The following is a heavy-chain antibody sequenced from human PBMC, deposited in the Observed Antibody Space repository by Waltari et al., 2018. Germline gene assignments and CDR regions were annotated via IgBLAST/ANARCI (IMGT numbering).Heavy chain of an antibody. CDR1: GGSISSYY. Sequence: QVQLQESGPGLVKHSETLSLTCTVSGGSISSYYWSWIRQPPGKGLEWIGYIYTSGSTNYNPSLKSRVTISVDTSKNQFSLKLSSVTAADTAVYYCARTDIVATIRSYYFDYWGQGTLVTVSS. J-gene: IGHJ4*02. V-gene: IGHV4-4*09. CDR2: IYTSGST. D-gene: IGHD5-12*01. CDR3: ARTDIVATIRSYYFDY.